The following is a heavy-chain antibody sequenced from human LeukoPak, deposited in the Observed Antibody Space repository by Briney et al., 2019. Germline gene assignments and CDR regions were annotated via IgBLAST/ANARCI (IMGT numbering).Heavy chain of an antibody. J-gene: IGHJ5*02. Sequence: GASVKVSCKASGYTFTGYYMHWVRQAPGQGLEWMGWINPNSGGTNYAQKFQGRVTMTRDTSISTAYMELSRLRSDDTAVYYCARDKFREGSGYSSWGQGTLVTVSS. CDR1: GYTFTGYY. CDR2: INPNSGGT. D-gene: IGHD6-19*01. V-gene: IGHV1-2*02. CDR3: ARDKFREGSGYSS.